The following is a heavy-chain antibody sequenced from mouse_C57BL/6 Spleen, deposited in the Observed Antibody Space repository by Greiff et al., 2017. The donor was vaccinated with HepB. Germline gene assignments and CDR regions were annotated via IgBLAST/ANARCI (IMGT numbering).Heavy chain of an antibody. J-gene: IGHJ3*01. Sequence: VMLVESGPELVKPGASVKISCKASGYAFSSSWMNWVKQRPGKGLEWIGRIYPGDGDTNYNGKFKGKATLTADKSSSTAYMQLSSLTSEDSAVYFCAKGDDDGYYPFAYWGQGTLVTVSA. CDR1: GYAFSSSW. CDR3: AKGDDDGYYPFAY. D-gene: IGHD2-3*01. V-gene: IGHV1-82*01. CDR2: IYPGDGDT.